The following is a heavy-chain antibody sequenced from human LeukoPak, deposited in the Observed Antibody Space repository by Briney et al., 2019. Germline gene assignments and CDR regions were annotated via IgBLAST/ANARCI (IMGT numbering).Heavy chain of an antibody. J-gene: IGHJ3*02. CDR2: ILYDGSNK. CDR1: GFTFSSYD. V-gene: IGHV3-30*03. D-gene: IGHD5-24*01. Sequence: PGRSLRLSCAASGFTFSSYDMHWVRQAPGKGLEWVALILYDGSNKIYADSVNGRSTISRDNAKNSLYLQMNSLRAEDTAVYYCARDFSVGGDGYNRDAFDIWGQGTKVTVSS. CDR3: ARDFSVGGDGYNRDAFDI.